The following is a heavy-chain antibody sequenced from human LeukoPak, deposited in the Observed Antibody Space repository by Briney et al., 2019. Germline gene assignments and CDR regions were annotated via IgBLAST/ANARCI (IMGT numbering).Heavy chain of an antibody. Sequence: GGSLRLSCAASGFTVSNYYMSWVRQAPGKGLEWVSVIYSGGNTYYADSVKGRFTISRDNSKNTLYLQMNSLRAEDTAVYYCASEVLRYFDWLPFDYWGQGTLVTVSS. CDR1: GFTVSNYY. J-gene: IGHJ4*02. CDR3: ASEVLRYFDWLPFDY. V-gene: IGHV3-53*01. D-gene: IGHD3-9*01. CDR2: IYSGGNT.